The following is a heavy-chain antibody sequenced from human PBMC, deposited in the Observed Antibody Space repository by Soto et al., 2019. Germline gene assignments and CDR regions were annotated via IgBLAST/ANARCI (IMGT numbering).Heavy chain of an antibody. CDR2: ISYDGSNK. CDR1: GFTFSSYG. CDR3: ARESVVPAAFFDY. Sequence: GGSLRLSCAASGFTFSSYGMHWVRQAPGKGLEWVAVISYDGSNKYYADSVKGRFTISRDNSKNTLYLQMNSLRAEDTAVYYCARESVVPAAFFDYWGPGTLVTVSS. J-gene: IGHJ4*02. V-gene: IGHV3-30*03. D-gene: IGHD2-2*01.